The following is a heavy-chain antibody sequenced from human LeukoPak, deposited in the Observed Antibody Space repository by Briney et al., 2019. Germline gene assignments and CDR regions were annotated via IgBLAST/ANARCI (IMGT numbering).Heavy chain of an antibody. J-gene: IGHJ6*02. V-gene: IGHV1-69*13. D-gene: IGHD3-3*01. CDR3: ALSRFLEWLLYSYYYYGMDV. CDR2: IIPIFGTA. CDR1: GGTFSSYA. Sequence: ASVKVSCKASGGTFSSYAISWVRQAPGQGLEWMGGIIPIFGTANYAQKFQGRVTITADESTSTAYMELSSLRSEDTAVYYCALSRFLEWLLYSYYYYGMDVWGQGTTVTVSS.